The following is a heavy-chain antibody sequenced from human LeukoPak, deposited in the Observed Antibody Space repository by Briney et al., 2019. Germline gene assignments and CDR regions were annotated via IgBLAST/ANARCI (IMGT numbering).Heavy chain of an antibody. J-gene: IGHJ6*02. Sequence: GGSLRLSCAASGFTFSSYGMHWVRQAPGKGLEWVAVISYDGSNKYYADSVKGRFTISRDNSKNTLYLQMNSLRAEDTAVYYCARDSYGMDVWGQGPRSPSP. CDR1: GFTFSSYG. CDR3: ARDSYGMDV. V-gene: IGHV3-30*03. CDR2: ISYDGSNK.